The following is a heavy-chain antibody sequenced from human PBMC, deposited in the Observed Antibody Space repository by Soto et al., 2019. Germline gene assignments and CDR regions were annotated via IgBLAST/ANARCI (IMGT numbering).Heavy chain of an antibody. CDR3: ASAAVAGNYYYGMDV. CDR2: IFYRGST. CDR1: GDSISSGSYF. J-gene: IGHJ6*02. D-gene: IGHD6-19*01. Sequence: PSETLSLTCTVSGDSISSGSYFWSWIRQPPGKGLEWIGYIFYRGSTNHNPSLTGRVTFSVDTSKNQFSLKLSSVTAADTAVYYCASAAVAGNYYYGMDVWGQGTTVTVSS. V-gene: IGHV4-61*01.